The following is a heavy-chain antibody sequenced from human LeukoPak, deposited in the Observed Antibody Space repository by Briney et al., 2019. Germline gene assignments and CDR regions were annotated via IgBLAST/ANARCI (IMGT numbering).Heavy chain of an antibody. CDR3: AKGGGYEAQYYHYYLDV. D-gene: IGHD5-12*01. J-gene: IGHJ6*03. Sequence: GGSLRLSCAASGFTFSSYAMSWVRQAPGKGLEWVSYVSSSGRTIYYADAVKGRFTISRDNSKNTLYLQMKSLRAEDTAVYYCAKGGGYEAQYYHYYLDVWGKGTTVTISS. CDR1: GFTFSSYA. CDR2: VSSSGRTI. V-gene: IGHV3-48*01.